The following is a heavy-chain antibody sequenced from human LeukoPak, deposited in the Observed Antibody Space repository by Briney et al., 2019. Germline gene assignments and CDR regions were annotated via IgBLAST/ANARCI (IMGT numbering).Heavy chain of an antibody. Sequence: SETLSLTCAVYGGSFSGYYWSWIRQPPGKGLEWIGYIFYSGTTKYNPSLRSRVTISADTSKNQFSLKLSSVTAADTAVYYCARGRMRYSSSFRWFDPWGQGTLVTVSS. D-gene: IGHD6-6*01. V-gene: IGHV4-59*12. J-gene: IGHJ5*02. CDR3: ARGRMRYSSSFRWFDP. CDR2: IFYSGTT. CDR1: GGSFSGYY.